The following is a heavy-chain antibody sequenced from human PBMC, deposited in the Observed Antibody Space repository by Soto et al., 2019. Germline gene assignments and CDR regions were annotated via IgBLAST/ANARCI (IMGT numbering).Heavy chain of an antibody. V-gene: IGHV1-8*01. Sequence: QVQLVQSGAEVKKPGASVKVSCKASGYTFTSYDINWVRQATGQGLEWMGWMNPNSGNTGYAQKFQXXVXMXXNTSISTAYMELSSLRSEDTAVYYCAREPGHWFDPWGQGTLVTVSS. CDR1: GYTFTSYD. J-gene: IGHJ5*02. CDR2: MNPNSGNT. CDR3: AREPGHWFDP.